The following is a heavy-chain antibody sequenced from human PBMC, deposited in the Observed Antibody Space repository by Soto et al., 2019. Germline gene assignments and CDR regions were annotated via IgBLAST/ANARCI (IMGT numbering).Heavy chain of an antibody. Sequence: GGSLRLSCAASGFTFSSYGMHWVRQAPGKGLEWVAVISYDGSNKYYADSVKGRFTISRDNSKNTLYLQMNSLRAEDTAVYYCVTTVTTRSSGSRWSSFDYWGQGTLVSVSS. J-gene: IGHJ4*02. V-gene: IGHV3-30*03. CDR2: ISYDGSNK. D-gene: IGHD4-17*01. CDR3: VTTVTTRSSGSRWSSFDY. CDR1: GFTFSSYG.